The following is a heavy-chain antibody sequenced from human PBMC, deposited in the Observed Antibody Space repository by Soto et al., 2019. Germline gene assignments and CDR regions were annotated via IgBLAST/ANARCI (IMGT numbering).Heavy chain of an antibody. CDR3: TRDTIYSSSSVFRGREQPFDY. J-gene: IGHJ4*02. V-gene: IGHV3-49*03. CDR2: IRSKAYGGTT. Sequence: PGGSLRLSCTASGFTFGDYAMSWFRQAPGKGLEWVGFIRSKAYGGTTEYAASVKGRFTISRDDSKSIAYLQMNSLKTEDTAVYYCTRDTIYSSSSVFRGREQPFDYWGQGTLVTVSS. CDR1: GFTFGDYA. D-gene: IGHD6-6*01.